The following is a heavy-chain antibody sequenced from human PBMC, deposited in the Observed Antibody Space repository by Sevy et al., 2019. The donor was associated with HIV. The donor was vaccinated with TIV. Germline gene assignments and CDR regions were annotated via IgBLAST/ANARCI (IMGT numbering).Heavy chain of an antibody. V-gene: IGHV1-69*13. Sequence: ASVKVSCKASGGTFSSYAISWVRQAPGQGLEWMGGIIPIFGTANYAQKFQGRVTITADESTSTAYMELSSLRSEDTAVYYCARSGQQQLVLRHFDYWGQGTLVTVSS. CDR1: GGTFSSYA. D-gene: IGHD6-13*01. CDR2: IIPIFGTA. J-gene: IGHJ4*02. CDR3: ARSGQQQLVLRHFDY.